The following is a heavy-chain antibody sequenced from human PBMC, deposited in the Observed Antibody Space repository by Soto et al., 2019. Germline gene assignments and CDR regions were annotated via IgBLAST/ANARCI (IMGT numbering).Heavy chain of an antibody. D-gene: IGHD3-16*01. J-gene: IGHJ6*02. CDR2: IMAVFGTA. CDR3: ATSCGFYAAMDV. Sequence: QVHLVQSGTEVKKPGSSVKVSCKASGGNFRDYAISWVRQAPGQGPEWMGGIMAVFGTATYAQKFQGRVTISADEFTTTAYLDLSSLTSGDAAVYYCATSCGFYAAMDVWGQGTTVTVSS. V-gene: IGHV1-69*01. CDR1: GGNFRDYA.